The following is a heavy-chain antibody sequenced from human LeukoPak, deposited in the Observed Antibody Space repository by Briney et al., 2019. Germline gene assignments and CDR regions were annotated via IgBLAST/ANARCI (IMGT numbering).Heavy chain of an antibody. CDR1: GFTFGDYA. V-gene: IGHV3-43*02. CDR2: ISGDGGST. CDR3: ATHSGYDSGYFDL. D-gene: IGHD5-12*01. J-gene: IGHJ2*01. Sequence: GGSLRLSCAASGFTFGDYAMHWVRQAPGKGLEWVSLISGDGGSTYYADSVKGRFTISRDNSKNSLYLQMNSLRTEDTALYYCATHSGYDSGYFDLWGRGTLVTVSS.